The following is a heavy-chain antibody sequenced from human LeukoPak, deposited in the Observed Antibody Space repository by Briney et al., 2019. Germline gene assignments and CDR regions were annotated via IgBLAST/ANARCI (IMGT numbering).Heavy chain of an antibody. CDR1: GFTFSSYG. J-gene: IGHJ3*02. CDR3: VTHYYDSSGYPSDAFDI. CDR2: IWYDGSNK. V-gene: IGHV3-33*08. D-gene: IGHD3-22*01. Sequence: GGSLRLSCAASGFTFSSYGMQWVRQAPGKGLEWVAVIWYDGSNKYYADSVKGRFTISRDNSKNTLYLQMNSLRAKDTAVYYCVTHYYDSSGYPSDAFDIWGQGTMVTVSS.